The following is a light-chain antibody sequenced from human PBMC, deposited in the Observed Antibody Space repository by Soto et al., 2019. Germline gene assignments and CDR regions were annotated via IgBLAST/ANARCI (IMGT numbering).Light chain of an antibody. CDR3: QVWNSSSDPGV. J-gene: IGLJ3*02. Sequence: SYELTQPPSVSVAPGQTAMITCGGNNIGNKSVHWYHQRPGQAPVLVVYDDDDRPSGIPERFSGSNSGNTATLTISRVEAGDEADYYCQVWNSSSDPGVFGGGTKVTVL. V-gene: IGLV3-21*02. CDR1: NIGNKS. CDR2: DDD.